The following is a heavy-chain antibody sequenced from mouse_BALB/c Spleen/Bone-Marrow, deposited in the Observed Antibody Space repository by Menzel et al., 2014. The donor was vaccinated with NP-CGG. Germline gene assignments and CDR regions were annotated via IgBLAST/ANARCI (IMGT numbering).Heavy chain of an antibody. CDR2: ISSGGSNT. Sequence: EVKLMESGGGLVKPGGSLKFSCAASGFAFSGYDMSWVRQTPEKRLEWVAYISSGGSNTYYPDTVKGRFTISRDNAKNTLCLQMNSLKSEDTAMYYCARQRGYAYAMDYWGQGISVTVSS. CDR1: GFAFSGYD. D-gene: IGHD2-2*01. CDR3: ARQRGYAYAMDY. V-gene: IGHV5-12-1*01. J-gene: IGHJ4*01.